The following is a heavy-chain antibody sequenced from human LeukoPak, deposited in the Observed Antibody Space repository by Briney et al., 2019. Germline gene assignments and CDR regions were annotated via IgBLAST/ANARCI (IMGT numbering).Heavy chain of an antibody. CDR1: GFTFSSYA. Sequence: GGSLRLSCAASGFTFSSYAMSWVRQVPGKGLEWVSGISGSGGSTYYADSVKSRFTISRDNSKNTLYLQMNSLRAEDTAVYYCAKGRDGYNADFDYWGQGTLVTVPS. CDR3: AKGRDGYNADFDY. J-gene: IGHJ4*02. V-gene: IGHV3-23*01. CDR2: ISGSGGST. D-gene: IGHD5-24*01.